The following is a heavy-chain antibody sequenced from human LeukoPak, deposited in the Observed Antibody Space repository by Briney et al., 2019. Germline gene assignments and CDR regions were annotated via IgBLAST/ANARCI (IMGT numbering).Heavy chain of an antibody. Sequence: GGSLRLSCAASGFTVSSNYMSWVRQAPGKGLEWVSVIYSGGSTYYADAVKGRFTIYRDNSKNTLYLQMNSLRADDTAVYYCARVPRNYYYAMDVWGQGTTVTVSS. CDR1: GFTVSSNY. CDR3: ARVPRNYYYAMDV. CDR2: IYSGGST. V-gene: IGHV3-53*01. J-gene: IGHJ6*02.